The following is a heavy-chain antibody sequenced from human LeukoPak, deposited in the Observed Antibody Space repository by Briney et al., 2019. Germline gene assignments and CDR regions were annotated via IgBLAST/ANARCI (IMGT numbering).Heavy chain of an antibody. CDR2: IKHDGGEK. V-gene: IGHV3-7*01. CDR3: ARDSTTGALYYYYMDV. Sequence: AGPLRLSCAASGCTFSSYWMSWLSQAPGKGLEWVANIKHDGGEKDYVDSVKGRFTISRDNAKNSQNLQMSSLRAENTAVYYCARDSTTGALYYYYMDVWGKGTTVTVSS. CDR1: GCTFSSYW. D-gene: IGHD4-11*01. J-gene: IGHJ6*03.